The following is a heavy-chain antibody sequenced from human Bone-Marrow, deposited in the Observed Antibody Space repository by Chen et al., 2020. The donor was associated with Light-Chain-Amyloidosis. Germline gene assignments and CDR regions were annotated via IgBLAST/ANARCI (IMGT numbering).Heavy chain of an antibody. CDR1: GFTFTW. CDR3: ALHCGSYFGWLRP. Sequence: EVQLVESGGGSVQPGGSLRLSCAASGFTFTWMLWVRQAPGTGLVWLSRINSAGNRSNRPESGECRFTISWVNTRDKVFLQIDRLGAEVRAVYYRALHCGSYFGWLRPWGLVILVTVCS. J-gene: IGHJ5*01. V-gene: IGHV3-74*01. D-gene: IGHD2-21*01. CDR2: INSAGNRS.